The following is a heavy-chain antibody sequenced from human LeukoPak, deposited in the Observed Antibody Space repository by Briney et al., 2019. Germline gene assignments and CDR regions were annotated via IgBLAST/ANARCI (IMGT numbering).Heavy chain of an antibody. CDR1: GGSISSYY. J-gene: IGHJ5*02. V-gene: IGHV4-59*08. CDR2: IYYSGST. Sequence: SETLSLTCTVSGGSISSYYWSWIRQPPGKGLEWIGYIYYSGSTNYNPSLKSRVTISVDTSKNQLSLKLSSVTAADTAVYYCARTYDILTGAPFDPWGQGTLVTVSS. D-gene: IGHD3-9*01. CDR3: ARTYDILTGAPFDP.